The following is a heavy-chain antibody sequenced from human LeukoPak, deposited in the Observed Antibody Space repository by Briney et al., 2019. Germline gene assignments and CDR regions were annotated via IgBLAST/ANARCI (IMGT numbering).Heavy chain of an antibody. D-gene: IGHD4-11*01. J-gene: IGHJ4*02. V-gene: IGHV3-30*02. CDR1: GFTFSSYG. Sequence: PGGSLRLSCAASGFTFSSYGMHWVRQAPGKGLEWVAFIRYDGSNKYYADSVKGRFTISRDNSKNTLYLQMNSLRAEDTAVYYCARRVQYYFDYWGQETLVTVSS. CDR3: ARRVQYYFDY. CDR2: IRYDGSNK.